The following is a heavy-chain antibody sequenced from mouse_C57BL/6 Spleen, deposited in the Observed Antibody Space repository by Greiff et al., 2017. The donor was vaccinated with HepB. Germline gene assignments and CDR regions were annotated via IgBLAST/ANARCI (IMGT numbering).Heavy chain of an antibody. Sequence: QVQLKESGPGLLQPCESLSLSCTSSGFTLSTFGMGLGWLRQPSGKGLEWLAHIWWDDDKYYTPVLESRLTISKDTSKNQVFLKIASVDTADTATYYCGGIGSTAEVDGYIDDWGTGTTVTVSS. V-gene: IGHV8-8*01. J-gene: IGHJ1*03. D-gene: IGHD1-1*01. CDR1: GFTLSTFGMG. CDR2: IWWDDDK. CDR3: GGIGSTAEVDGYIDD.